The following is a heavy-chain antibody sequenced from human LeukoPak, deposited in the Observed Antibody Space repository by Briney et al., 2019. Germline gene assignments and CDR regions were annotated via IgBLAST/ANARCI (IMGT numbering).Heavy chain of an antibody. CDR1: GGSISSYY. D-gene: IGHD3-3*01. CDR2: IYYSGST. J-gene: IGHJ4*02. V-gene: IGHV4-59*01. Sequence: SETLSLTCTVSGGSISSYYWSWIRQPPGKGLDWIGYIYYSGSTNYNPSLKSRVTISVDTSKNQFSLKLSSVTAADTAVYYCARGDFWSGYYDWGQGTLVTVSS. CDR3: ARGDFWSGYYD.